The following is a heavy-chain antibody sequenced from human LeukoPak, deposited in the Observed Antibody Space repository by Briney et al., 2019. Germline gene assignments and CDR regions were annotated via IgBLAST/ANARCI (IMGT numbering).Heavy chain of an antibody. Sequence: PSETLSLTCTVSGYSISSGYYWGWIRQPPGKGLEWIGSIYHSGSTYYNPSLKSRVTISVDTSKNQFSLKLSSVTAADTAVYYCARDRSYCSGGSCSYYFDYWGQGTLVTVSS. J-gene: IGHJ4*02. D-gene: IGHD2-15*01. CDR2: IYHSGST. CDR3: ARDRSYCSGGSCSYYFDY. V-gene: IGHV4-38-2*02. CDR1: GYSISSGYY.